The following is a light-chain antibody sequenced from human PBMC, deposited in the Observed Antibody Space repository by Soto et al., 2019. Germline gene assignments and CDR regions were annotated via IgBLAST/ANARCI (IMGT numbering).Light chain of an antibody. CDR3: QQYNNWPPWT. CDR1: QSISSN. Sequence: EIVMTQSPATLSVSPGERATLSCRASQSISSNLAWYQQKPRQAPRLLIYGAATRATGIPARFSGSGSGTEFTLTIRSLQSEDFAVYYCQQYNNWPPWTFGQGTKVEIK. V-gene: IGKV3-15*01. J-gene: IGKJ1*01. CDR2: GAA.